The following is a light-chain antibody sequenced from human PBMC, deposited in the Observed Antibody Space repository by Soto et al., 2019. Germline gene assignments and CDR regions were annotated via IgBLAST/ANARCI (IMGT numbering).Light chain of an antibody. CDR3: AAWDDSLNAVV. CDR2: TNS. CDR1: SSNIGSNT. V-gene: IGLV1-44*01. J-gene: IGLJ2*01. Sequence: QSVLTQPPSASGAPGQRGIISCSGSSSNIGSNTVNWYQQLPGTAPKLLIYTNSQRPSGVPDRFSGSKSGTSASLAISGLQSEDEADYHCAAWDDSLNAVVFGGGTKVTVL.